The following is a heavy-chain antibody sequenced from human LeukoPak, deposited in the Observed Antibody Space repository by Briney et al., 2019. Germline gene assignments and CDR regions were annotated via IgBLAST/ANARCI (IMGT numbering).Heavy chain of an antibody. Sequence: ASVKVSCKASGYTFTSYYMHWVRQAPGQGLEWMGIINPSGGSTSYAQKFQGRVTMTRDTSTSTVYMELSSLRSEDTAVYYCARDPYKNYYYGSESSYYFDYWGQGTLVTVSS. CDR2: INPSGGST. CDR1: GYTFTSYY. CDR3: ARDPYKNYYYGSESSYYFDY. D-gene: IGHD3-10*01. J-gene: IGHJ4*02. V-gene: IGHV1-46*01.